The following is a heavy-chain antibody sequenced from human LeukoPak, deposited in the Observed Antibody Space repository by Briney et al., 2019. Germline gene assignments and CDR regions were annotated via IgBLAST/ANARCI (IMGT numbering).Heavy chain of an antibody. CDR1: GGSISSYY. CDR2: IYYSGST. J-gene: IGHJ4*02. Sequence: PSETLSLTCTVSGGSISSYYWSWIRQPPGKGLEWIGYIYYSGSTNYNPSLKSRVTISVDTSKNQFSLKLSSVTAADTAVYYCAQKWKDEVDYWGQGTLVTVSS. D-gene: IGHD1-1*01. V-gene: IGHV4-59*12. CDR3: AQKWKDEVDY.